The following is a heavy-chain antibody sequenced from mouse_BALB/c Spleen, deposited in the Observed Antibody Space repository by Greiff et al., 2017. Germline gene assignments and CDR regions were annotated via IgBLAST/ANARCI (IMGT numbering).Heavy chain of an antibody. CDR2: INPSTGYT. D-gene: IGHD1-1*01. J-gene: IGHJ2*01. Sequence: QVQLQQSGAELAKPGASVKMSCKASGYTFTSYWMHWVKQRPGQGLEWIGYINPSTGYTEYNQKFKDKATLTADKSSSTAYMQLSSLTSEDSAVDYCARPVLLRSYYFDYWGQGTTLTVSS. V-gene: IGHV1-7*01. CDR1: GYTFTSYW. CDR3: ARPVLLRSYYFDY.